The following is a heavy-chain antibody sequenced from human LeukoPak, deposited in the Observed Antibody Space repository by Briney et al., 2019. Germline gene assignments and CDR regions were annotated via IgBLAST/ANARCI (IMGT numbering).Heavy chain of an antibody. J-gene: IGHJ4*02. CDR2: IKQDGSEK. V-gene: IGHV3-7*01. Sequence: GGSLRLSCAASGFTLEDYTMHWVRQAPGKGLEWVANIKQDGSEKYYVDSVKGRFTISRDNGKNSLYLQMNSLRVEDTAVYYCARGWTGTYTLGYWGQGTLVTVSP. D-gene: IGHD3-10*01. CDR1: GFTLEDYT. CDR3: ARGWTGTYTLGY.